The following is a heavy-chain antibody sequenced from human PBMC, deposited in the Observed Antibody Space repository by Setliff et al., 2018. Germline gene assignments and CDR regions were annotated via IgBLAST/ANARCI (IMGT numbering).Heavy chain of an antibody. V-gene: IGHV3-11*01. J-gene: IGHJ6*03. D-gene: IGHD3-3*01. CDR1: GFTFSDYY. CDR2: ISRSGSTI. Sequence: PGGSLRLSCAASGFTFSDYYMRWIRQAPGKGLEWVSYISRSGSTIYCADSVKGRFTISRDNAKNSLYLQMNSLRAEDTAVYYCARGGRFAHYMDVWGKGTTVTVS. CDR3: ARGGRFAHYMDV.